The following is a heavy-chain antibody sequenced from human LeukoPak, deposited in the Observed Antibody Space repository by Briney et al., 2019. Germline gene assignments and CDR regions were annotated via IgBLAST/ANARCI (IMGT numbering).Heavy chain of an antibody. D-gene: IGHD3-22*01. CDR3: AGRMTLLRDSSGYYWNWFDP. J-gene: IGHJ5*02. CDR2: INPSGGST. Sequence: ASVKVSCKASGYTFTGYYMHWVRQAPGQGLEWMGIINPSGGSTSYAQKFQGRVTMTRDTSTSTVYMELSSLRSEDTAVYYCAGRMTLLRDSSGYYWNWFDPWGQGTLVTVSS. V-gene: IGHV1-46*01. CDR1: GYTFTGYY.